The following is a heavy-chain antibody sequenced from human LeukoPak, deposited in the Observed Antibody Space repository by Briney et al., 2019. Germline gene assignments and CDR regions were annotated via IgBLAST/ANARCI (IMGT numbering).Heavy chain of an antibody. CDR1: GYSFTAFY. J-gene: IGHJ4*02. CDR3: ARGAYSYAQDF. V-gene: IGHV1-2*02. CDR2: IHPRSGET. D-gene: IGHD5-18*01. Sequence: ASVKVSCKASGYSFTAFYIHWVRQAPGQGLEWMGWIHPRSGETNYAYKFRGRVTMTRDTSISTAYMDLGSLGSDDTAVYYCARGAYSYAQDFWGQGTLVTVSS.